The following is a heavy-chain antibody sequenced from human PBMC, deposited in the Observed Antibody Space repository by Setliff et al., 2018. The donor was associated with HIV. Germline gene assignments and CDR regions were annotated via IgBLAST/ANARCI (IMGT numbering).Heavy chain of an antibody. CDR3: ARRDGRSMNAFQR. CDR2: IYPDDSDI. D-gene: IGHD2-21*01. J-gene: IGHJ3*01. CDR1: DYTFTTYW. Sequence: HGESLKISCKALDYTFTTYWIAWVRQMPGEGLEWMGIIYPDDSDIRYNPSFQNQITISADKSTATAYLQLNNLKASDTATYYCARRDGRSMNAFQRWGPGTMVTVS. V-gene: IGHV5-51*01.